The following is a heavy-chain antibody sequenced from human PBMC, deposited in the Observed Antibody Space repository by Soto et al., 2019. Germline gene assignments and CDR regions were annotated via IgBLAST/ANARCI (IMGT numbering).Heavy chain of an antibody. D-gene: IGHD6-6*01. V-gene: IGHV1-18*01. CDR3: ARDLREESSSPDLDY. CDR1: GYTFTSYG. CDR2: ISAYNGNT. J-gene: IGHJ4*02. Sequence: ASVKVSCKASGYTFTSYGISWVRQASGQGLEWMGWISAYNGNTNYAQKLQGRVTMTTDTSTSTAYMELRSLRSDDTAVYYCARDLREESSSPDLDYWGQGTLVTVSS.